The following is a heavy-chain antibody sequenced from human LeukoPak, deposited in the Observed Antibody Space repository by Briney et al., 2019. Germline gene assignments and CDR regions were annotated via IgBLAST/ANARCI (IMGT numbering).Heavy chain of an antibody. Sequence: ASVKVSCKASGYTFTSYYIHWVRPAPGQGLEWMGIINPSGGSTRYAQKFQGRVTMTRDTSTKTVYMEMSSLRSEDTAVYYCARDPLITATTTWFDPWGQGTLVTVSS. CDR2: INPSGGST. J-gene: IGHJ5*02. D-gene: IGHD1-7*01. CDR3: ARDPLITATTTWFDP. CDR1: GYTFTSYY. V-gene: IGHV1-46*01.